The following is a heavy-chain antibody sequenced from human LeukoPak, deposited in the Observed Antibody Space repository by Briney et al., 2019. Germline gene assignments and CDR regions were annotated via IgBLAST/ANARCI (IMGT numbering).Heavy chain of an antibody. J-gene: IGHJ4*02. D-gene: IGHD2-2*01. Sequence: AASVKVSCKASGYTFTGYHMHWVRQAPGQGLEWVGRINPNSGDTNYAQKFQGRVAMTRDTSIATAFMDLTRLRSDDTAVYYCARDYCSSTSCLFDYWGQGTLVTVSS. V-gene: IGHV1-2*06. CDR2: INPNSGDT. CDR3: ARDYCSSTSCLFDY. CDR1: GYTFTGYH.